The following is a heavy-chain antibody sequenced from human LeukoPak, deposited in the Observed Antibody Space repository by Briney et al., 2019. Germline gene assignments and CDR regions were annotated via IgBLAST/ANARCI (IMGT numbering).Heavy chain of an antibody. CDR1: GFTLSGYF. CDR2: IKGDGSEK. D-gene: IGHD3-22*01. J-gene: IGHJ4*02. CDR3: ARDRGWRSSGYYLYYFDF. Sequence: PGGSLRLSCAASGFTLSGYFMSWVRQAPGEGLEWVASIKGDGSEKYYVDSVKGRFTISRDNAKNSLYLQMNSLRAEDTAVYYCARDRGWRSSGYYLYYFDFWGQGTLVTVSS. V-gene: IGHV3-7*01.